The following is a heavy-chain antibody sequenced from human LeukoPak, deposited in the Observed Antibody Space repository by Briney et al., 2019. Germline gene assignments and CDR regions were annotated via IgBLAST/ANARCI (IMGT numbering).Heavy chain of an antibody. CDR2: IKKDGSKQ. Sequence: GGSLRLSCAASGFTFSSYAMSWVRQAPGKGLEWVANIKKDGSKQYYVDSVKGRFTISRDNAKNSLYLQMSSLRAEDTAVYYCARDLRSASEYDAFDIWGQGTTVTVSS. V-gene: IGHV3-7*01. J-gene: IGHJ3*02. D-gene: IGHD2-2*01. CDR1: GFTFSSYA. CDR3: ARDLRSASEYDAFDI.